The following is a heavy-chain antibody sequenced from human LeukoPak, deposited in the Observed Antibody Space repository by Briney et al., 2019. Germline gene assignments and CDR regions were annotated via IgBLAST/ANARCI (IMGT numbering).Heavy chain of an antibody. D-gene: IGHD2-21*02. CDR3: ARVQSQLIVVVTANAFDI. CDR2: IYYSGST. Sequence: SETLSLTCTVSGGSISSGDYYWSWIRQPPGKGLEWIGYIYYSGSTYYNPSLKSRVTISVDTSKNQFSLKLSSVTAADTAVYYCARVQSQLIVVVTANAFDIWGQGTMVTVSS. CDR1: GGSISSGDYY. V-gene: IGHV4-30-4*08. J-gene: IGHJ3*02.